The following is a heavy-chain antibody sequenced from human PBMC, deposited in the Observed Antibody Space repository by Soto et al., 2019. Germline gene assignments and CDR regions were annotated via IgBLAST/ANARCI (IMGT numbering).Heavy chain of an antibody. Sequence: PSETLSLTCTVSGGSISSGGYYWSWIRQHPGKGLEWIGYIYYSGSTYYNPSLKSRVTISVDTSKNQFSLKLSSVTAADTAVYYCAREPHAPLRFLEWSYGMDVWGQGTTVTVSS. J-gene: IGHJ6*02. V-gene: IGHV4-31*03. CDR2: IYYSGST. D-gene: IGHD3-3*01. CDR1: GGSISSGGYY. CDR3: AREPHAPLRFLEWSYGMDV.